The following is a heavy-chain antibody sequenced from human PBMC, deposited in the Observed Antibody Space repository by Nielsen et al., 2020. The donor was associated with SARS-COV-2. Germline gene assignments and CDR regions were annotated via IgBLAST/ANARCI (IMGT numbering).Heavy chain of an antibody. V-gene: IGHV1-2*06. D-gene: IGHD4-11*01. Sequence: ASVKVSCKASGYTFTNYNIAWVRQAPGQGPEWMGRIDPHSGGTTYAQKFQGRVTMTRDTSINTAYMELTRLRSDDTAVYYCARGDYSNPNYWGQGSLVTVSS. CDR2: IDPHSGGT. CDR3: ARGDYSNPNY. CDR1: GYTFTNYN. J-gene: IGHJ4*02.